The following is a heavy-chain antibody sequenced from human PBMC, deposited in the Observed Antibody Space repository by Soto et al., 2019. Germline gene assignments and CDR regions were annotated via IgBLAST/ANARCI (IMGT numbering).Heavy chain of an antibody. CDR2: ISGNGGST. J-gene: IGHJ2*01. Sequence: EVQLVESGGGLVQPGGSLRRSCAASGFTFCSYAMHWVRQAPGKGLEYVSAISGNGGSTYYANSVKGRFTISRDNSKNTLYLQMGSLRAEDMAVYYCARRTPGWYFDLWGRGTLVNVSS. CDR3: ARRTPGWYFDL. CDR1: GFTFCSYA. V-gene: IGHV3-64*01.